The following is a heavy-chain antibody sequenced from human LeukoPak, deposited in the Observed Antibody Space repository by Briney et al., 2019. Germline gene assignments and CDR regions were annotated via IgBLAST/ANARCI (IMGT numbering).Heavy chain of an antibody. CDR2: MNPNSGNT. CDR3: ARGNYDILTGYYGAGVYYYYMDV. Sequence: GASVKVSCKASGYTFTSYDINWVRQATGQGLEWMGWMNPNSGNTGYAQKFQGRVTMTRNTSISTAYMELSSLRSEDTAVYYCARGNYDILTGYYGAGVYYYYMDVWGKGTTVIISS. V-gene: IGHV1-8*01. CDR1: GYTFTSYD. D-gene: IGHD3-9*01. J-gene: IGHJ6*03.